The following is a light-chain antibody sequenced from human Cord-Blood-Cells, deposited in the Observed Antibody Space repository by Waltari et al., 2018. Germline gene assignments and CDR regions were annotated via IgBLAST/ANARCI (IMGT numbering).Light chain of an antibody. CDR3: CSYAGSYTYVV. CDR1: SSDFVGSNY. CDR2: DVS. J-gene: IGLJ2*01. V-gene: IGLV2-11*01. Sequence: QSALTQPRSVSGSPGQSVTISCTAPSSDFVGSNYVSWYQQHPGKAPKLMIYDVSKRPSGVPDRFSGSKSGNTASLTISGLQAEDEADYYCCSYAGSYTYVVFGGGTKLTVL.